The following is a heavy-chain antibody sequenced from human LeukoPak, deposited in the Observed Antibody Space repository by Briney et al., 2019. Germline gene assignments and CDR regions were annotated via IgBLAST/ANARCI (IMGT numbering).Heavy chain of an antibody. CDR3: AREGHYDILTGYSPVDYYFYYMDV. V-gene: IGHV3-30*04. CDR1: GFTFSHYG. CDR2: ISSDGVEK. D-gene: IGHD3-9*01. J-gene: IGHJ6*03. Sequence: GGSLRLSCEASGFTFSHYGIHWVRQTPGKGLEWVAAISSDGVEKHYADSVKGRFTISRDNSKSTLYLQMNSLRAEDTALYYCAREGHYDILTGYSPVDYYFYYMDVWGKGTTVTVSS.